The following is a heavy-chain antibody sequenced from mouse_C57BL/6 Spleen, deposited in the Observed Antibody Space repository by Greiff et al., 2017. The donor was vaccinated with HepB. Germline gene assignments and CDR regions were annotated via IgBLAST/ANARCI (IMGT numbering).Heavy chain of an antibody. V-gene: IGHV1-59*01. CDR3: ARNGYAAY. CDR1: GYTFTSYW. CDR2: IDPSDSYT. J-gene: IGHJ3*01. D-gene: IGHD2-2*01. Sequence: QVQLQQSGAELVRPGTSVKLSCKASGYTFTSYWMHWVKQRPGQGLEWIGVIDPSDSYTNYNQKLKGKATLTVDTSSSTAYMQLSSLTAEDSAVYYCARNGYAAYWGQGTLVTVSA.